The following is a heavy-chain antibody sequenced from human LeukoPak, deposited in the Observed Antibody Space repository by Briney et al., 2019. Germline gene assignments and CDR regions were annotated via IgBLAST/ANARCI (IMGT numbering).Heavy chain of an antibody. J-gene: IGHJ4*02. V-gene: IGHV3-30*03. Sequence: GGSLRLSCAASGFSFNAYWMHWVRQAPGTGLEWVAVMSYDESTKYYADSVKGRFTISRDNPRNTLFLQMNSVRSEDKAVYYCATWETQPFGSYWSSWGQGTLVTVSS. CDR1: GFSFNAYW. CDR2: MSYDESTK. CDR3: ATWETQPFGSYWSS. D-gene: IGHD1-26*01.